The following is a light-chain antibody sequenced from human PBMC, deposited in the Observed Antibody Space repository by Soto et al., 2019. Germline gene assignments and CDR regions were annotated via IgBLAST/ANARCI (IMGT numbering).Light chain of an antibody. Sequence: QSVLTQPLSASGTPGQRVTISCSGSSSNIGSNYVYWYQQLPGTAPKLLIYRNNQRPSGVPDRFSGSKSGTSASLAISGLRSEDEADYYCAAWDDSLSGRVFGTGTKLTVL. V-gene: IGLV1-47*01. CDR1: SSNIGSNY. CDR2: RNN. J-gene: IGLJ1*01. CDR3: AAWDDSLSGRV.